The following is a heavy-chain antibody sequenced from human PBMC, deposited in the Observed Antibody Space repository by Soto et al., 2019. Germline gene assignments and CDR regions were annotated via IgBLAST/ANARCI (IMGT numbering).Heavy chain of an antibody. CDR2: INADNGNT. V-gene: IGHV1-3*01. Sequence: QVQVVQSGAEVKKPGASVKVSCKASGYTFTTFAMHWVRQAPGQRLECMVWINADNGNTKYSQKFQGRVAITSDTSDVIAYMVLSSLRSEDTAVYYCARGPKSGNSFQSYFDYCGRGTLVTVST. D-gene: IGHD1-26*01. CDR3: ARGPKSGNSFQSYFDY. CDR1: GYTFTTFA. J-gene: IGHJ4*02.